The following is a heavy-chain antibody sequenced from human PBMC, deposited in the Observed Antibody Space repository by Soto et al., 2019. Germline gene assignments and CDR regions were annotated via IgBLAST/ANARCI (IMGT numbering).Heavy chain of an antibody. CDR1: GFRFSNYD. Sequence: EVQVLESGGGLVQPGGSLRLSCAASGFRFSNYDMSWVRQATGKGLEWVSGVSARGSITSYADSAKGRFTISRDNAKNIMFLQMNSLRAEDTAVYFCAKGDCSGGRCYRGFDYWGQGTLVTVSA. J-gene: IGHJ4*02. CDR2: VSARGSIT. D-gene: IGHD2-15*01. CDR3: AKGDCSGGRCYRGFDY. V-gene: IGHV3-23*01.